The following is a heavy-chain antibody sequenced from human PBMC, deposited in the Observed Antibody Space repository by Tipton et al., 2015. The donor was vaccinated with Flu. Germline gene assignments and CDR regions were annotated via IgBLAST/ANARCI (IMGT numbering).Heavy chain of an antibody. D-gene: IGHD2/OR15-2a*01. CDR1: GFTVSSNY. CDR2: IDIHSRSI. V-gene: IGHV3-48*04. CDR3: ARDPFLGTGDAFDV. J-gene: IGHJ3*01. Sequence: QLVQSGGGLIQPGGSLRLSCAASGFTVSSNYMSWVRQAPGKGLEWVSKIDIHSRSIDYADSVRGRFTISRDSAKRSVYLQMNSLRVEDTAVYYCARDPFLGTGDAFDVWGRGTMVTVSS.